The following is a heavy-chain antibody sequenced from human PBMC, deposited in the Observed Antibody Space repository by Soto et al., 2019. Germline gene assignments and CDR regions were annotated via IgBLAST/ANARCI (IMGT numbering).Heavy chain of an antibody. CDR1: GFSLSTSGVA. D-gene: IGHD5-12*01. CDR2: VYWDEER. Sequence: QITLKESGPTLVKPTQTLTLTCTFSGFSLSTSGVALGWIRQPPGKALAWLALVYWDEERRYSPSLRCRLTITKDTSRNKVVLTMTDMDPVDTNTYSFACRQILGSGYYEDYWGQGTLVTVSS. CDR3: ACRQILGSGYYEDY. J-gene: IGHJ4*02. V-gene: IGHV2-5*02.